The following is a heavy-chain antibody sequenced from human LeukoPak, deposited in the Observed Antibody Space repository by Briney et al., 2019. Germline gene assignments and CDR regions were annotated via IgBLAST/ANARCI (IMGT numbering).Heavy chain of an antibody. Sequence: PGGSLRLSCAAYGFTFDDYAMHLVRQAPGKGLEWVSGINWNSGSIGYADSVKGRFTISRDNAKNSLYLQMNSLRAEDTALYYCAKDIGSSGYYYPDYWGQGTLVTVSS. CDR3: AKDIGSSGYYYPDY. V-gene: IGHV3-9*01. CDR1: GFTFDDYA. D-gene: IGHD3-22*01. J-gene: IGHJ4*02. CDR2: INWNSGSI.